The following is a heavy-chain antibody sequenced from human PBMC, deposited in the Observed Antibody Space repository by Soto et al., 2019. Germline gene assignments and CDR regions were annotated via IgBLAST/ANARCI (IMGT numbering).Heavy chain of an antibody. V-gene: IGHV4-59*13. CDR1: GDSIAGYY. D-gene: IGHD3-16*01. Sequence: SETLSLTCTVSGDSIAGYYWSWIRQPPGKGLEWIGYIYSSGSTRYNPSFKSRVTISIDTTANQFSLTLTSVTAADTAMYYCARGLCRATNCYATYFDFWGQGAPVTVSS. CDR3: ARGLCRATNCYATYFDF. CDR2: IYSSGST. J-gene: IGHJ4*02.